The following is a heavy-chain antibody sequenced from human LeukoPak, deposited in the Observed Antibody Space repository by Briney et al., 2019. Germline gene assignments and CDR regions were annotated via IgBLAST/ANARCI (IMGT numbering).Heavy chain of an antibody. CDR1: GGSISSYY. Sequence: SETLSLTCTVSGGSISSYYWSWIRQPPGKGLELIGYIYYSGSTNYNPSLKSRVTISVDTSKNQFSLKLSSVTAADTAVYYCAAVLWFGEAEGYAFDIWGQGTMVTVSS. J-gene: IGHJ3*02. V-gene: IGHV4-59*13. D-gene: IGHD3-10*01. CDR2: IYYSGST. CDR3: AAVLWFGEAEGYAFDI.